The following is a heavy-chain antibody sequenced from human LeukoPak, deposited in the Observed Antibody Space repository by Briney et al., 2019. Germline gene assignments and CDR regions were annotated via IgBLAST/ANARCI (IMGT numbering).Heavy chain of an antibody. J-gene: IGHJ4*02. Sequence: PGRSLRLSCAASGFTFSSYGMHWVRQAPGKGLEWVAVISYDGSNKYYADSAKGRFTISRDNSKNTLYLQMNSLRAEDTAVYYCAKDYQLLASYFDYWGQGTLVTVSS. D-gene: IGHD2-2*01. CDR3: AKDYQLLASYFDY. CDR2: ISYDGSNK. V-gene: IGHV3-30*18. CDR1: GFTFSSYG.